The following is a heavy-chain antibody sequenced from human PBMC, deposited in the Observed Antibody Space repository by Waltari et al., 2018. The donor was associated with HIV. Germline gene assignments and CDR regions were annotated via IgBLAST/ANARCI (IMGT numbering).Heavy chain of an antibody. Sequence: EVQLVESGGGLIETGGSLRLSCAASGFTVSSNYMSWVRQAPGKGLDGVSVIYSGGSRYYADPVKGRFTISRDNSKNTVSLHMNSLRAEDTAVYYCARDPRSSGYYGVDVWGQGTAVTVSS. CDR3: ARDPRSSGYYGVDV. J-gene: IGHJ6*02. CDR1: GFTVSSNY. D-gene: IGHD1-26*01. CDR2: IYSGGSR. V-gene: IGHV3-53*01.